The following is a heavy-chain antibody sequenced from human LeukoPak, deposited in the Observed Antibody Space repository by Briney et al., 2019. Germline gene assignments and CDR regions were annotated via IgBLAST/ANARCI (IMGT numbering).Heavy chain of an antibody. CDR1: GYTFTSYA. CDR2: INAGNGNT. J-gene: IGHJ5*02. Sequence: GASVKVSCKASGYTFTSYAMHWVRQAPGQRLEWMGWINAGNGNTKYSQKFQGRVTITRDTSASTAYMELSSLRSEDTAVYYCARDRPFGELAKNWFDPWGQGTLVTVSS. V-gene: IGHV1-3*01. CDR3: ARDRPFGELAKNWFDP. D-gene: IGHD3-10*01.